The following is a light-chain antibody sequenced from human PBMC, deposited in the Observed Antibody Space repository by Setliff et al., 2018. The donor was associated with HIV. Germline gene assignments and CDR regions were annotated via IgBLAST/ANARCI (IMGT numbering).Light chain of an antibody. J-gene: IGLJ1*01. CDR1: RSDVGGYNY. CDR2: AVN. V-gene: IGLV2-8*01. CDR3: GSYAGGDIYV. Sequence: QSVLTQPPSASGSLGQSVTISCTGTRSDVGGYNYVSWYQIQPGKAPRLIIYAVNKRPSWVSNRFSASKSGNAAYLTVSGLQAEDEADYYCGSYAGGDIYVFGSGTKVTVL.